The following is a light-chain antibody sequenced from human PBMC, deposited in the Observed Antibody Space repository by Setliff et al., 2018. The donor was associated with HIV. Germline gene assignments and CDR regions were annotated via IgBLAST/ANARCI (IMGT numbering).Light chain of an antibody. Sequence: QSALTQPPSASGTPGQRVTISCSGSSSNIGSNYVYWYQHLPGTAPKLLIYRNNQRPSGVPDRFSGSRSGTSASLAISGLRSEDEGDYYCAAWDDSLSGLYVFGTGTKVT. V-gene: IGLV1-47*01. CDR2: RNN. J-gene: IGLJ1*01. CDR1: SSNIGSNY. CDR3: AAWDDSLSGLYV.